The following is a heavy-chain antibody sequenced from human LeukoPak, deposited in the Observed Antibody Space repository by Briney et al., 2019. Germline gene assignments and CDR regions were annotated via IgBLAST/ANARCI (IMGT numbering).Heavy chain of an antibody. Sequence: GGSLRLSCAASGFTFSNYAMTWARQAPGEGLEWVAFISQSGGRSTDYADSVRGRFTISRDNSEDTLYLQMNSLRAEDTAVYHCARDLGCSTSSCRYNWFDPWGQGTLVTVSS. CDR2: ISQSGGRST. V-gene: IGHV3-23*01. J-gene: IGHJ5*02. CDR1: GFTFSNYA. CDR3: ARDLGCSTSSCRYNWFDP. D-gene: IGHD2-2*01.